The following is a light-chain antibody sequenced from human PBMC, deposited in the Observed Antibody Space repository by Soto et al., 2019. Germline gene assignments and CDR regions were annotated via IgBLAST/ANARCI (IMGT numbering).Light chain of an antibody. CDR3: CSYAGSTTLYV. V-gene: IGLV2-23*01. J-gene: IGLJ1*01. CDR2: EAF. CDR1: SSDVGGYNY. Sequence: QSVLTQSASVSGSPGQSITISCAGTSSDVGGYNYVSWYQQHPGKAPKLMIYEAFKRPSGVSNRFSGSKSGDTASLTISGLQAEDEADYYCCSYAGSTTLYVFGTGTKVTVL.